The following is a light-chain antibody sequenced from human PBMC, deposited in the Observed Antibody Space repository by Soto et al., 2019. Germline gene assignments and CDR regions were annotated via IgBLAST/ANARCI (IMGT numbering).Light chain of an antibody. J-gene: IGKJ1*01. CDR1: QSVSDTY. CDR2: GAS. CDR3: QQYSXSRT. Sequence: EIVLTQSPGTLSLSPGERATLSCRASQSVSDTYLAWYQQKPGQAPRLLIYGASSRATGIPERFSGSGSGTDFTLTISRLEPEDFAVYYCQQYSXSRTFGQGTKVDIK. V-gene: IGKV3-20*01.